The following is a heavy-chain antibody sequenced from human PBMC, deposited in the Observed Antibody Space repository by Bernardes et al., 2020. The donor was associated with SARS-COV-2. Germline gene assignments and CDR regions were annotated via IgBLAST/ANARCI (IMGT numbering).Heavy chain of an antibody. Sequence: GYLSRSCVVSGFTVGRRAMSWLRPAPGRGLEWVSSISGGAEMTYYADSVKGRFTISRDNSKNTLYLQMDSLATEDTAIYSCAKDAYHVYYDSAGYFDFWGRGTPVTVSS. D-gene: IGHD3-22*01. CDR1: GFTVGRRA. J-gene: IGHJ5*01. CDR3: AKDAYHVYYDSAGYFDF. CDR2: ISGGAEMT. V-gene: IGHV3-23*01.